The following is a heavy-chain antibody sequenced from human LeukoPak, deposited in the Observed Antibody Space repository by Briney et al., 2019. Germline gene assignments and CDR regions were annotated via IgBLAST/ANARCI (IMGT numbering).Heavy chain of an antibody. J-gene: IGHJ4*02. CDR3: ARDPNYYDSSGYYLDYFDY. Sequence: GASVKVSCKVSGYTLTELSMHWVRQAPGKGLEWMGGFDPEDGETIYAQKLQGRVTMTTDTSTSTAYMELRSLRSDDTAVYYCARDPNYYDSSGYYLDYFDYWGQGTLVTVSS. CDR2: FDPEDGET. V-gene: IGHV1-24*01. CDR1: GYTLTELS. D-gene: IGHD3-22*01.